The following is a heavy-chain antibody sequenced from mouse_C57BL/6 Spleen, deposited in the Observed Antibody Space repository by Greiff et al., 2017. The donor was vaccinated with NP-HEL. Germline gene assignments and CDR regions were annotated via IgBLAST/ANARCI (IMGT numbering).Heavy chain of an antibody. J-gene: IGHJ2*01. CDR3: TSIYYYGSSLLSFDY. Sequence: EVQLHQSGAELVRPGASVTLSCTASGFNIQDYYMHWVKQRPEQGLEWIGRIDPEDGDTEYDPKFQGKATMTADPSSNTAYLQLSSLTSEDTAVYYCTSIYYYGSSLLSFDYWGQGTTLTVSS. CDR1: GFNIQDYY. V-gene: IGHV14-1*01. CDR2: IDPEDGDT. D-gene: IGHD1-1*01.